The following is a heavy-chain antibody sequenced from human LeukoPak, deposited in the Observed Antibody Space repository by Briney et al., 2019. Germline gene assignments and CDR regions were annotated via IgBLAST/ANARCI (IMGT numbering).Heavy chain of an antibody. Sequence: ASVKVSCKASGYTFTSYYMHWVRQAPGQGLEWMGIINPSGGSTSYAQKFQGRITMTRDTSTSTVYMELSSLRSEDTAVYSCARDLTRGEYSNYVRWFDPWGQGTLVTVSS. D-gene: IGHD4-11*01. CDR3: ARDLTRGEYSNYVRWFDP. V-gene: IGHV1-46*01. CDR1: GYTFTSYY. CDR2: INPSGGST. J-gene: IGHJ5*02.